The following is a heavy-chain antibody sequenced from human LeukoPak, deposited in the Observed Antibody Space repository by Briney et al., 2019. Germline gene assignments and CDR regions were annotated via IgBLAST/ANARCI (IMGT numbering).Heavy chain of an antibody. CDR3: ARDLRNIVVVPSTPPEIYYYYYMDV. V-gene: IGHV3-66*01. J-gene: IGHJ6*03. CDR2: IYSGDST. Sequence: QTGGSLRLSCAASGFTIRSYGMSWVRQTPGKGLEWVSVIYSGDSTYYADSVKGRFTISRDNSKNTLYLQMNSLRAEDTAVYYCARDLRNIVVVPSTPPEIYYYYYMDVWGKGTTVTISS. CDR1: GFTIRSYG. D-gene: IGHD2-2*01.